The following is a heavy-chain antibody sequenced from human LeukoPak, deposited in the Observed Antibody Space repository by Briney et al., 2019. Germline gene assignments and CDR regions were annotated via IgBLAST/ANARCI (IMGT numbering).Heavy chain of an antibody. J-gene: IGHJ4*02. CDR1: GYTLTRYG. CDR2: TSGSTYGT. V-gene: IGHV1-18*01. Sequence: ASVKVSCKASGYTLTRYGMSWVRQAPGQGPEWIGWTSGSTYGTKYAQKFQGRVTMTQDTSASIVYMELKSLTSDDTAVYYCVRSGRGTYFYFDWWGQGTRVTVSS. D-gene: IGHD3-9*01. CDR3: VRSGRGTYFYFDW.